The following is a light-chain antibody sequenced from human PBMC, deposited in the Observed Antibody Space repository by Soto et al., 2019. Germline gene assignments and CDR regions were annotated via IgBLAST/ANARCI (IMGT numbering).Light chain of an antibody. V-gene: IGLV1-40*01. CDR3: PSYETSRSGVL. J-gene: IGLJ2*01. CDR1: SSNIGAGYD. Sequence: QSVLTQPPSVSGSPGQTVTISCTGSSSNIGAGYDVHWYQQLPGTAPKLLIYGNKNRPSGVPHRFSGSKSGTSASLAIAGLQAEDEADYYCPSYETSRSGVLFGGGTKLTVL. CDR2: GNK.